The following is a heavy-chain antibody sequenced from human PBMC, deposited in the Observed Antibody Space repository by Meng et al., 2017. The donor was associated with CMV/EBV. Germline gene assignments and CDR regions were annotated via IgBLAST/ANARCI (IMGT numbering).Heavy chain of an antibody. CDR2: INPSGGST. CDR3: ARGGYYYDSSGYYSSSGAFDI. D-gene: IGHD3-22*01. J-gene: IGHJ3*02. CDR1: GYTFTSYY. V-gene: IGHV1-46*01. Sequence: ASVKVSCKASGYTFTSYYMHWVRQAPGQGLEWMGIINPSGGSTSYAQKFQGRVTMTRDTSISTAYMELSRLRSDDTAVYYCARGGYYYDSSGYYSSSGAFDIWGQGTMVTVSS.